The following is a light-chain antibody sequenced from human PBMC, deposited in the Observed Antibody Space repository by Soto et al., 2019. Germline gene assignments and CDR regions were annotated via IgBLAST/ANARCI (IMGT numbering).Light chain of an antibody. CDR2: GNS. CDR1: SSNIGAGYD. CDR3: QSYDSSLHGSV. V-gene: IGLV1-40*01. Sequence: QSVLTQPPSVSGAPGQRVTISCTGSSSNIGAGYDVHWYQQIPGTAPKLLIYGNSNRPSGVPDRFSGSKSGASASLAITGLHAEDDADYFCQSYDSSLHGSVFGGGTKLTVL. J-gene: IGLJ2*01.